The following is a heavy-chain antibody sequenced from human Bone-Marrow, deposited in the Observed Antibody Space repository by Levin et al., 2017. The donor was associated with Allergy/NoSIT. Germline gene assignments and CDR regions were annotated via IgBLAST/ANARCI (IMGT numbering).Heavy chain of an antibody. CDR2: VYRTGAT. CDR3: ATYPYTYYSEPVTLR. D-gene: IGHD3-22*01. CDR1: GGSISNLRSY. V-gene: IGHV4-39*01. J-gene: IGHJ1*01. Sequence: SETLSLTCSVSGGSISNLRSYWVWIRQPPGKGLEWIASVYRTGATYYRPSLESRVIITVDTSINQFSLKMTSVTAADTAIYYCATYPYTYYSEPVTLRWGPGTLVTVS.